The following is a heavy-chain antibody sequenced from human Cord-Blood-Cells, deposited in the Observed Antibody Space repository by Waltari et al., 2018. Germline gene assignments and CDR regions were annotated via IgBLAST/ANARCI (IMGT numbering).Heavy chain of an antibody. J-gene: IGHJ4*02. V-gene: IGHV1-2*06. CDR3: ARPTLLSGSYYDY. D-gene: IGHD3-10*01. Sequence: VQRERSGAEVPNPAATVKVSCMASGHNFTGSSMRGGRQAPGQGLEWMGRINPNSGGTNYAQKFQGRVTMTRDTSISTAYMELSRLRSDDTAVYYCARPTLLSGSYYDYWGQGTLVTVSS. CDR2: INPNSGGT. CDR1: GHNFTGSS.